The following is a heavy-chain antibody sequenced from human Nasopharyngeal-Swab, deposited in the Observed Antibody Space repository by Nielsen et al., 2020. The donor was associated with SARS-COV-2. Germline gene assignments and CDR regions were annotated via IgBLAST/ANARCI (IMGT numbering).Heavy chain of an antibody. CDR1: GQSFSGHY. CDR3: ARITPSTHNLDY. V-gene: IGHV4-34*01. J-gene: IGHJ4*02. D-gene: IGHD5/OR15-5a*01. Sequence: SETLSLTCAVYGQSFSGHYWTWIRQPPGKGLEWIGEISHSGSTTYNSSLKSRLAMSVDTSKNQFSLKLNSVNAANTAVYYCARITPSTHNLDYWGQGILVTVSS. CDR2: ISHSGST.